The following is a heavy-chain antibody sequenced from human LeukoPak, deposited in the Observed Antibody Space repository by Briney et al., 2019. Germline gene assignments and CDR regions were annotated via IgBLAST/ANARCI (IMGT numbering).Heavy chain of an antibody. V-gene: IGHV3-21*01. D-gene: IGHD2-21*01. J-gene: IGHJ5*01. CDR3: ARVGERDKFALIEGRFDS. CDR2: LSSGSTYM. Sequence: GGSLRLSCAASGFTFISDTMNWVRQAPGKGLGWVSSLSSGSTYMYYADSVKGRFTISRDNAKNSLFLQMNSLRAEDTAVYYCARVGERDKFALIEGRFDSWGQGTLVTVSS. CDR1: GFTFISDT.